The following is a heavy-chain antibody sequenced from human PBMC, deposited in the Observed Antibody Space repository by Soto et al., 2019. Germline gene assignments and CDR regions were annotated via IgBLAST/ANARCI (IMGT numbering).Heavy chain of an antibody. V-gene: IGHV4-38-2*02. D-gene: IGHD6-25*01. J-gene: IGHJ4*02. CDR2: IYYSGTT. CDR1: GFSISSGYY. Sequence: PSETLSLTCAVSGFSISSGYYWGWIRQPPGKGLEWIGSIYYSGTTYYNPSLKSRVTISVDTSKNQFSLKVYSVTAADTAVYYWARDWYRDGYTGGYHDSWGQRTQVTVSS. CDR3: ARDWYRDGYTGGYHDS.